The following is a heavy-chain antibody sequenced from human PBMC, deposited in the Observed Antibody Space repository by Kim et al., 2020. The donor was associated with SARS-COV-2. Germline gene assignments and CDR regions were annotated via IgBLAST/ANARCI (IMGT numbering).Heavy chain of an antibody. V-gene: IGHV1-69*13. J-gene: IGHJ6*02. D-gene: IGHD6-19*01. CDR3: ARESIAVAAPSVYYYYGMDV. CDR2: IISIFGTS. CDR1: GGTFSSYA. Sequence: SVKVSCKASGGTFSSYAISWVRQAPGQGLEWMGGIISIFGTSNYAQKFQGRVTITVDESTSTAYMELSSLRSEDTAVYYCARESIAVAAPSVYYYYGMDVWGQGTTVTVSS.